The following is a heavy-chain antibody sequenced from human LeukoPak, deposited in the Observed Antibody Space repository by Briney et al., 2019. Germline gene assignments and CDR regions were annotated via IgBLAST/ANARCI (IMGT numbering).Heavy chain of an antibody. D-gene: IGHD2-2*02. CDR3: ARDCSSTSCYKDDDFDI. J-gene: IGHJ3*02. V-gene: IGHV4-4*07. Sequence: SETLSLTCTVSGGSLSNYFWSCIRQPAGKGLEWIGRIYTSGSTNHKPSLQSRVTMSVDTSKNQFPLELRSVTAADTAVYYCARDCSSTSCYKDDDFDIWGQGTIVTVSS. CDR1: GGSLSNYF. CDR2: IYTSGST.